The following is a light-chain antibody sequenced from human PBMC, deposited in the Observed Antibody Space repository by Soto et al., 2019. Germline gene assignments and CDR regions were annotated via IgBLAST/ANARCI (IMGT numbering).Light chain of an antibody. CDR2: GAS. CDR1: QSVSSN. CDR3: QQYNNWPPS. Sequence: DIEMTHSPATLSVSPGERATLSCRASQSVSSNLAWYQQKPGQAPRLLIYGASTRATGIPARFSGSGSGTEFTLTISSLQSEDFAVYYCQQYNNWPPSFGQGPKVDIK. V-gene: IGKV3-15*01. J-gene: IGKJ1*01.